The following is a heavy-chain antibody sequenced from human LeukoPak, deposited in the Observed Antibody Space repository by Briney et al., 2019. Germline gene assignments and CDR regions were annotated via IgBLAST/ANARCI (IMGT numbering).Heavy chain of an antibody. CDR1: GGTFSSYT. D-gene: IGHD2-2*01. CDR3: ARDGVPAAMSY. CDR2: IIPILGIA. Sequence: ASVKVSCKASGGTFSSYTISWVRQAPGQGLEWMGRIIPILGIANYAQPFQGRVTITADKSTSTAYMELSSLRSEDTAVYYCARDGVPAAMSYWGQGTLVTVSS. V-gene: IGHV1-69*04. J-gene: IGHJ4*02.